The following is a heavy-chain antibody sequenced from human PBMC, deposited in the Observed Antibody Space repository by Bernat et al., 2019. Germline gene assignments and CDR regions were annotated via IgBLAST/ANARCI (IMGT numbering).Heavy chain of an antibody. J-gene: IGHJ6*02. V-gene: IGHV3-33*01. CDR1: GFTFSSYG. D-gene: IGHD1-26*01. CDR2: IWYDGSNK. Sequence: QVQLVESGGGVVQPGRSLRLSCAASGFTFSSYGMHWVRQAPGKGLEWVAVIWYDGSNKYYADSVKGRFTISRDNSKNTLYLQMNSLRAEDTAVYYCARRGEGELLSPYYYGMDVWGQGTTVTVSS. CDR3: ARRGEGELLSPYYYGMDV.